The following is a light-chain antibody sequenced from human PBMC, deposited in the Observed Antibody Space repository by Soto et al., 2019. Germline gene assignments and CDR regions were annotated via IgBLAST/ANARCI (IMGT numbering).Light chain of an antibody. Sequence: QSVLTQPRSVSGSPGQSVTISCTGTSSDVGGYNYVSWYQQHPGEAPKLMIYDVTERPSGVPDRFSGSKSGNTASLTISGLRAEDEADYYCCSYAGTSTYLFGTGTKLTVL. CDR1: SSDVGGYNY. CDR3: CSYAGTSTYL. J-gene: IGLJ1*01. CDR2: DVT. V-gene: IGLV2-11*01.